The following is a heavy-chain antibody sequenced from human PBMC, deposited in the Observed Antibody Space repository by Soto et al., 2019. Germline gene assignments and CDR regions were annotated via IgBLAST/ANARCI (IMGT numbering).Heavy chain of an antibody. CDR3: ARDRGYNYLDY. CDR2: IYSDGST. Sequence: EVQLVESGGGLVQPGESLRLSCAVSGFTVSVNYMTWVRQAPGKGLEWVSGIYSDGSTSYGDSVKGRFTISRDNSKDTLYLLMNSLRVDDTAVYSCARDRGYNYLDYWGQGTLVTVSS. D-gene: IGHD6-25*01. J-gene: IGHJ4*02. V-gene: IGHV3-66*01. CDR1: GFTVSVNY.